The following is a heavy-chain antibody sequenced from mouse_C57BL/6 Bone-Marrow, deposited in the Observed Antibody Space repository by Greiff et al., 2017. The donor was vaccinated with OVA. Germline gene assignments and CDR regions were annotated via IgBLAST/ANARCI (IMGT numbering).Heavy chain of an antibody. CDR2: ISNGGSYT. CDR3: ESRSAVLWFYAMDY. V-gene: IGHV5-6*01. D-gene: IGHD2-2*01. Sequence: EVQVVESGGDLVKPGGSLKLSCAASGFTFSSYGMSWVRQTPDKRLEWVATISNGGSYTYYPDNVKGRFTISRDNAKKTLYLQMSSLKSEDTAVYYCESRSAVLWFYAMDYWGRGTSVTVSS. CDR1: GFTFSSYG. J-gene: IGHJ4*01.